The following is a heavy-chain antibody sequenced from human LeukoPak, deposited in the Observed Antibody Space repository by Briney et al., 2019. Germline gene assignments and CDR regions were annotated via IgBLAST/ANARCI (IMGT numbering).Heavy chain of an antibody. CDR2: IYSGGST. J-gene: IGHJ4*02. D-gene: IGHD6-13*01. CDR1: GFSVSGNF. Sequence: PGGSLRLSCAVSGFSVSGNFMNWVRQAPGKGLEWVSVIYSGGSTYYADSVKGRFTISRDNSKNTLYLQMNSLRAEDTAVYYCAKERNVAAAGPDYWGQGTLVTVSS. CDR3: AKERNVAAAGPDY. V-gene: IGHV3-66*01.